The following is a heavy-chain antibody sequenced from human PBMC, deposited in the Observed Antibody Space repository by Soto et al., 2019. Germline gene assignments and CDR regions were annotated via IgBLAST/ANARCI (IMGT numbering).Heavy chain of an antibody. Sequence: XGSLMLSCAASGFTFSDYGMHLGRQAPGKGLEWVAVIWYDGINKYYADSVKGRFTISRDNSKKTLFLQMNSLRAEDTAVYYCARLQSDYYFGMDVWGQGTTVTVSS. D-gene: IGHD6-19*01. CDR2: IWYDGINK. CDR3: ARLQSDYYFGMDV. CDR1: GFTFSDYG. J-gene: IGHJ6*02. V-gene: IGHV3-33*01.